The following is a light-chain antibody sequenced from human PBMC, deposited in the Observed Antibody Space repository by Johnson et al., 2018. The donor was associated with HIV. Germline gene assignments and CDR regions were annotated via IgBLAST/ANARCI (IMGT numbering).Light chain of an antibody. J-gene: IGLJ1*01. CDR3: GTWDSSLSAS. Sequence: QSVLTQPPSVSAAPGQKVSISCSGSSSNIGDNYVSWYQQVPGTAPKLLIYENNKRPSGIPDRFSGSKSGTSATLGITGLQTGDEADYYCGTWDSSLSASVGTGTKVTVL. CDR1: SSNIGDNY. CDR2: ENN. V-gene: IGLV1-51*02.